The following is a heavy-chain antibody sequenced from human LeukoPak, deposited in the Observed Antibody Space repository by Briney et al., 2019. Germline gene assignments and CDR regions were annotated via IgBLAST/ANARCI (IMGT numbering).Heavy chain of an antibody. CDR1: GYIVTELS. CDR2: INPNSGGT. D-gene: IGHD5-24*01. Sequence: SVKVSCKVSGYIVTELSMHWVRQAPGQGLEWMGWINPNSGGTNYAQKFQGWVTMTRDTSISTAYMELSRLRSDDTAVYYCARDRGPKYGMDVWGQGTTVIVS. V-gene: IGHV1-2*04. CDR3: ARDRGPKYGMDV. J-gene: IGHJ6*02.